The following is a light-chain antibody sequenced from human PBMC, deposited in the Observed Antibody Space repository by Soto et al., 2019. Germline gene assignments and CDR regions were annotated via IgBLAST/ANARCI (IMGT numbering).Light chain of an antibody. CDR1: QGIANY. CDR3: QNSASSPLFT. V-gene: IGKV1-27*01. CDR2: AAS. Sequence: DIRMTQSPSSLSASVGDRVTITCRASQGIANYLAWYQQKPGKVPKLLIYAASTLHSGVPYRFSGSGSGTEFTLTISSLQPEDFATYYCQNSASSPLFTFGPGTKVDIK. J-gene: IGKJ3*01.